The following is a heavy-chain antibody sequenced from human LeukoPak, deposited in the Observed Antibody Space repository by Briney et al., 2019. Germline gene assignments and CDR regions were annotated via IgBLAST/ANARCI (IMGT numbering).Heavy chain of an antibody. CDR1: GGSISSSGYY. V-gene: IGHV4-39*07. CDR3: ARDRVAVYGTIIDC. Sequence: SETLSLTCTVSGGSISSSGYYWGWIRQPPGKGLEWIGSMYYSGSTYYNPSLKNRVTISADTSKNQFSLRLSSVTAADTAVNYCARDRVAVYGTIIDCWGQGTLVTVSS. CDR2: MYYSGST. D-gene: IGHD6-19*01. J-gene: IGHJ4*02.